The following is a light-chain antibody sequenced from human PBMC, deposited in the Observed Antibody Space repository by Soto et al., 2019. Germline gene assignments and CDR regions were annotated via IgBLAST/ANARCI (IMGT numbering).Light chain of an antibody. CDR3: QQYNSYSRT. Sequence: DIQMTQSPSTLSASVGDRVTITCRASQSISSWLVWYQQKPGKAPKLLIYKASSLQSGVPSRFSGSGSGTEFTLTISSLQPNDFATYYCQQYNSYSRTFGQVTKVAIK. CDR1: QSISSW. J-gene: IGKJ1*01. CDR2: KAS. V-gene: IGKV1-5*03.